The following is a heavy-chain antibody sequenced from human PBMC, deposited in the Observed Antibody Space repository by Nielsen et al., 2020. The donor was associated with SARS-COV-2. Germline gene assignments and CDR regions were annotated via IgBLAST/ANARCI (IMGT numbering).Heavy chain of an antibody. V-gene: IGHV3-21*04. Sequence: VRQAPGKGLEWVSSISSSSTYIYYADSLKGRFTISRDNSMNTLFLQMSGLRAEDTAVYYCARDEILTGAFDYWGQGTLVTVSS. J-gene: IGHJ4*02. CDR3: ARDEILTGAFDY. D-gene: IGHD3-9*01. CDR2: ISSSSTYI.